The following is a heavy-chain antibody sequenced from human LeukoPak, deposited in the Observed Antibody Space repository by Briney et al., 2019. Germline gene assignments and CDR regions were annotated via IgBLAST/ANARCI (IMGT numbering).Heavy chain of an antibody. CDR1: GFSFSSFW. CDR2: IKQHGSEK. D-gene: IGHD6-13*01. J-gene: IGHJ5*02. V-gene: IGHV3-7*01. Sequence: TGGSLSLSCAASGFSFSSFWMTWVRQAPGKGLEWVATIKQHGSEKHYVDSVKGRFTISRDDAKNSLYLQMNSLRDGDTAVYYCTRGGSSFYAGWSDPWGQGSLVTVSS. CDR3: TRGGSSFYAGWSDP.